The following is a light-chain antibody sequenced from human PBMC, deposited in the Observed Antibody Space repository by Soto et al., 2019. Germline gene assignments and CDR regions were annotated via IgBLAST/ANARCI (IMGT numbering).Light chain of an antibody. CDR1: SSDIGGYNY. V-gene: IGLV2-14*01. CDR3: SSYSGSTTHIL. J-gene: IGLJ2*01. Sequence: QSALTQPASVSGSPGQSITISCTGSSSDIGGYNYVSWYQQHPGKAPKLIIYDVTXRPXXXXXRXXASKSGSTASLTISGLQPEXEXDYYCSSYSGSTTHILFGGGTKLTVL. CDR2: DVT.